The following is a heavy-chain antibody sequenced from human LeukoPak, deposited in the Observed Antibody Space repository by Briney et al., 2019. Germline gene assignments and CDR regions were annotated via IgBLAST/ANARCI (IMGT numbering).Heavy chain of an antibody. CDR2: ISAYNGNT. J-gene: IGHJ4*02. Sequence: ASVKVSCKASGYTFTSYGISWVRQAPGQGLEWMGGISAYNGNTNYAQKLQGRVTMTTDTSTSTAYMELRSLRSDDTAVYYCARDFRHLRYYYGSGSYYNVYGYWGQGTLVTVSS. CDR3: ARDFRHLRYYYGSGSYYNVYGY. CDR1: GYTFTSYG. V-gene: IGHV1-18*01. D-gene: IGHD3-10*01.